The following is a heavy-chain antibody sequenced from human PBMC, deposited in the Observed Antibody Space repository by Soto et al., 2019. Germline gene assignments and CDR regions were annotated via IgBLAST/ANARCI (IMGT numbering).Heavy chain of an antibody. J-gene: IGHJ5*02. CDR2: IDPSDSYT. CDR1: GHNFTGYW. CDR3: ARLTVPTPTLWVQFDP. D-gene: IGHD4-17*01. Sequence: GESLKISCKVSGHNFTGYWITWVRQMPGKGLEWMGRIDPSDSYTNYSPSFQGHVTISADKSVNTAYLQWSSLKASDTAMYYCARLTVPTPTLWVQFDPWGQGTLVTVSS. V-gene: IGHV5-10-1*01.